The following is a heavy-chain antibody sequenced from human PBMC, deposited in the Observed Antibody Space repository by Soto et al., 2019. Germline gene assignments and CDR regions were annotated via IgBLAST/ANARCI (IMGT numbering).Heavy chain of an antibody. Sequence: SETLSLTCTVSGGSTSSYYWSWIRQPPGKGLEWIGYIYYSGSTNYNPSLKSRVTISVDTSKNQFSLKLSSVTAADTAVYYCARESPSNFWSGYYYYGMDVWGQGTTVTVSS. CDR3: ARESPSNFWSGYYYYGMDV. D-gene: IGHD3-3*01. J-gene: IGHJ6*02. V-gene: IGHV4-59*01. CDR2: IYYSGST. CDR1: GGSTSSYY.